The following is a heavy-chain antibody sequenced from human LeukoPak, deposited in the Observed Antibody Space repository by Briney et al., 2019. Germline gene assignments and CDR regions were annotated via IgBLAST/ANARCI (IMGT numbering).Heavy chain of an antibody. CDR3: ARDLSPGEYSSSWYGAPGDY. V-gene: IGHV3-7*01. J-gene: IGHJ4*02. CDR1: GFTFSSYW. CDR2: IKQDGSEK. Sequence: PGGSLRLSCAASGFTFSSYWMSWVRQAPGKGLEWVANIKQDGSEKYYVDSVKGRFTISRDNAKNSLYLQMNSLRAEDTAVYYCARDLSPGEYSSSWYGAPGDYWGQGTLVTVSS. D-gene: IGHD6-13*01.